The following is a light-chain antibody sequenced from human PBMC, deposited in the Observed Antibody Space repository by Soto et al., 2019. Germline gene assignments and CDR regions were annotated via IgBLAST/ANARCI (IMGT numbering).Light chain of an antibody. V-gene: IGKV1-6*01. CDR1: QAIGND. J-gene: IGKJ4*01. CDR2: AAS. CDR3: LQDYNFHLS. Sequence: AIQMTQSPSSLSASVGDRVTITCRASQAIGNDLAWYQQRPGKAPKLLIYAASSLQSGVPSRFSGGGSGTDFTLTISNLQPGDFATYYCLQDYNFHLSFGGGTKVEIK.